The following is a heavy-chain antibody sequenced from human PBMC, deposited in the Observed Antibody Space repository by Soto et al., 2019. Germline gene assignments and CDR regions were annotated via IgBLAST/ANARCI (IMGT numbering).Heavy chain of an antibody. Sequence: SETLSLTCTVSGGSIGSGLYYWSWIRQHPGKGLEWIGYISDSGTTYYSPSLQSRLSMSVDTSNNNFSLKLASVTAADAAVYYCATSVRAGRWFDSWGPGNLVTVSS. CDR1: GGSIGSGLYY. CDR2: ISDSGTT. J-gene: IGHJ5*01. D-gene: IGHD3-10*01. V-gene: IGHV4-31*03. CDR3: ATSVRAGRWFDS.